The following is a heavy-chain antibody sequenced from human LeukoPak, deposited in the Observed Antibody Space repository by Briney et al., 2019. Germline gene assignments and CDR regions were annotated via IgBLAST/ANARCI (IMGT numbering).Heavy chain of an antibody. CDR1: GLTFSNAW. Sequence: PGGSLRLSCAASGLTFSNAWMSWVRQAPGKGLEWVGRIKNKTDGGTTDYAAPVKGRFTISRDDSKNTQYLQMNSLKTEDTAVYYCTTYYYDSTSDFGYWGQGTLVTVSS. CDR2: IKNKTDGGTT. J-gene: IGHJ4*02. D-gene: IGHD3-22*01. CDR3: TTYYYDSTSDFGY. V-gene: IGHV3-15*01.